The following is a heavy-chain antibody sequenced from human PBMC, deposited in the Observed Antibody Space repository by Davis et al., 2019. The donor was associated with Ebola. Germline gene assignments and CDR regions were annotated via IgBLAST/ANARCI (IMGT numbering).Heavy chain of an antibody. CDR1: GFTVSSNY. CDR3: AIGIVVVKSGAFDI. CDR2: ISSGGST. D-gene: IGHD3-22*01. J-gene: IGHJ3*02. Sequence: GGSLRLSCAASGFTVSSNYMSWVRQAPGKGLEWVSVISSGGSTYYADSVKGRFTISRHNSKNTLYLQMNSLRAEDTAVYYCAIGIVVVKSGAFDIWGQGTMVTVSS. V-gene: IGHV3-53*04.